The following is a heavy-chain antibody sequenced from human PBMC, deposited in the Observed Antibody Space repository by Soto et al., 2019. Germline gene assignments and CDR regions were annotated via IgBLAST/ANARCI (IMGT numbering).Heavy chain of an antibody. CDR3: AKDYYYDSSGYASPDY. J-gene: IGHJ4*02. CDR1: GFTFSTYA. CDR2: IRGSGAST. Sequence: GGSLRLSCAASGFTFSTYAMTWVRQVPGKGLEWVSAIRGSGASTYYADSVKGRFTISRDNSKNTLFLQMNSLRVEDTALYYCAKDYYYDSSGYASPDYWGRGTLVTVSS. V-gene: IGHV3-23*01. D-gene: IGHD3-22*01.